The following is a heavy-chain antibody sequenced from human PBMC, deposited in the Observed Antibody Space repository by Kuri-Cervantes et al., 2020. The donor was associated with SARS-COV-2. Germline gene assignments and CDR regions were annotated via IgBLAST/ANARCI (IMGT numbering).Heavy chain of an antibody. D-gene: IGHD2-2*01. J-gene: IGHJ5*02. Sequence: SVKVSCKASGYSFTFYYMHWVRQAPGQGLEWMGGIIPIFGTANYAQKFQGRVTITADESTSTAYMELSSLRSEDTAVYYCARVGYAVPWGQGTLVTVSS. CDR1: GYSFTFYY. CDR3: ARVGYAVP. CDR2: IIPIFGTA. V-gene: IGHV1-69*13.